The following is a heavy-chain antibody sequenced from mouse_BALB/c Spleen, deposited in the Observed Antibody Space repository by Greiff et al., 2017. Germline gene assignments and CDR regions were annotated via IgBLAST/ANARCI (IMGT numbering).Heavy chain of an antibody. J-gene: IGHJ1*01. D-gene: IGHD1-1*01. Sequence: EVKLQESGGGLVQPGGSMKLSCVASGFTFSNYWMNWVRQSPEKGLEWVAEIRLKSNNYATHYAESVKGRFTISRDDSKSSVYLQMNNLRAEDTGIYYCTTLRYWYFDVWGAGTTVTVSS. CDR1: GFTFSNYW. V-gene: IGHV6-6*02. CDR2: IRLKSNNYAT. CDR3: TTLRYWYFDV.